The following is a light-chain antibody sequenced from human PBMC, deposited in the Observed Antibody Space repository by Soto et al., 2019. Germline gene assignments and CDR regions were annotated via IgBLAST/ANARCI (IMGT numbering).Light chain of an antibody. Sequence: EVVLTQSPATLSLSPGERVTLSCRASQSVSSNLAWYQQNVGQTPRLLIYGASTRAAGIPARFTGSGSGTEFTLTITSLQSEDFAMYYCQQYDNRPSYNNWPPCTFGQGTKLEIK. CDR3: QQYDNRPSYNNWPPCT. V-gene: IGKV3-15*01. CDR2: GAS. J-gene: IGKJ2*02. CDR1: QSVSSN.